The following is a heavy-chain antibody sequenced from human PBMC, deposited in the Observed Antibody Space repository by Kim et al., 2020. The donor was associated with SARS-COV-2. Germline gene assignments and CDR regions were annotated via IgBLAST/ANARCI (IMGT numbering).Heavy chain of an antibody. J-gene: IGHJ6*02. D-gene: IGHD6-13*01. Sequence: GGSLRLSCAASGFTFDDYSMHWVRQAPGKGLEWVSGISWDSGSIDYADSVKGRFTISRDNAKNSRFLQMNSLRAEDTALYYCAKDILAARGVGYYGMDVWGQGTTVTVS. CDR1: GFTFDDYS. CDR2: ISWDSGSI. V-gene: IGHV3-9*01. CDR3: AKDILAARGVGYYGMDV.